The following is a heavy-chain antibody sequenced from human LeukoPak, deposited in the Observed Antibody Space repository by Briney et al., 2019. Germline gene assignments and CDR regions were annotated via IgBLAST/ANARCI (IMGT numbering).Heavy chain of an antibody. Sequence: GGSLRLSCAASGFTFSTYEMNWVRQAPGKGLEWISYISSSATTIYYADSVKGRFTISRDNSKNTLYLQMNSLRAEDTAVYYCARGLSGSLDYWGQGTLVTVSS. V-gene: IGHV3-48*01. D-gene: IGHD1-26*01. CDR3: ARGLSGSLDY. CDR2: ISSSATTI. CDR1: GFTFSTYE. J-gene: IGHJ4*02.